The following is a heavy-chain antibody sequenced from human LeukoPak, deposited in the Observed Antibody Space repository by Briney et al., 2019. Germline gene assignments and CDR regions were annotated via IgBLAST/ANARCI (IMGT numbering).Heavy chain of an antibody. V-gene: IGHV4-39*07. CDR2: IYYSGST. D-gene: IGHD3-3*01. CDR3: ARGGGITIFGVAIQGGWFDP. CDR1: GGSISSSSYY. J-gene: IGHJ5*02. Sequence: SETLFLTCTVSGGSISSSSYYWGWIRQPPGKGLEWIGSIYYSGSTYYNPSLKSRVTISVDTSKNQFSLKLSSVTAADTAVYYCARGGGITIFGVAIQGGWFDPWGQGTLVTVSS.